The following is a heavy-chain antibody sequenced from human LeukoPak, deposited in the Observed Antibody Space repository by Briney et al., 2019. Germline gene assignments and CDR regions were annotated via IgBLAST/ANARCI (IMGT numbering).Heavy chain of an antibody. CDR2: ISWNSGSI. Sequence: GGSLRLSCAASGFTFDDYAMHWVRQAPGKGLEWVSGISWNSGSIGYADSVKGRFTISRDNAKNSLYLQMNSLRAEDTALYYCAKATYYYDSSVDYWGQGTLVTVSS. V-gene: IGHV3-9*01. CDR3: AKATYYYDSSVDY. CDR1: GFTFDDYA. D-gene: IGHD3-22*01. J-gene: IGHJ4*02.